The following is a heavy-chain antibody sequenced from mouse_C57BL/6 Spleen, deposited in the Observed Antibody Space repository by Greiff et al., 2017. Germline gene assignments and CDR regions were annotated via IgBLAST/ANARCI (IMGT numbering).Heavy chain of an antibody. V-gene: IGHV1-76*01. J-gene: IGHJ1*03. CDR2: IYPGSGNT. Sequence: QVQLQQSGAELVRPGASVKLSCKASGYTFTDYYINWVKQRPGQGLEWIARIYPGSGNTYYNEKFKGKATLTAEKSSSTAYMQLSSLTSEDSAVYFCARSGYGYDASWYFDVWGTGTTVTVSS. CDR1: GYTFTDYY. D-gene: IGHD2-2*01. CDR3: ARSGYGYDASWYFDV.